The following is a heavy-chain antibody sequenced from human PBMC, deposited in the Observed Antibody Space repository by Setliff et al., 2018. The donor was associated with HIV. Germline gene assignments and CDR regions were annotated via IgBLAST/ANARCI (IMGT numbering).Heavy chain of an antibody. J-gene: IGHJ4*02. V-gene: IGHV1-2*02. D-gene: IGHD4-17*01. CDR1: GYTFTDYY. CDR3: ARSTTAD. CDR2: IYPNTGGT. Sequence: ASVKVSCRASGYTFTDYYINWVRQAPGQGLEGMGWIYPNTGGTNYAQKFQGRVTMTRDTSISTAYMELSRLRSDDTAVYYCARSTTADWGQGTMVTVSS.